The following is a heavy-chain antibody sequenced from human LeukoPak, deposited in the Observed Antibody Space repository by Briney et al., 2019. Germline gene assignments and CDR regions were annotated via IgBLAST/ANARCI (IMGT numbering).Heavy chain of an antibody. CDR1: GGPISSGGYY. CDR2: IYYSGST. V-gene: IGHV4-31*03. Sequence: SQTLSLTCTVSGGPISSGGYYWSWIRQHPGKGLEWIGYIYYSGSTYYNPSLKSRVTISVDTSKNQFSLKLSSVTAADTAVYYCARFAAAYDAFDIWGQGTMVTVSS. CDR3: ARFAAAYDAFDI. J-gene: IGHJ3*02. D-gene: IGHD6-13*01.